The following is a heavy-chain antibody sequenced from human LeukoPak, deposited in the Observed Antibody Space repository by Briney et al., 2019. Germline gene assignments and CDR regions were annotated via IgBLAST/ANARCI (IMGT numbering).Heavy chain of an antibody. V-gene: IGHV3-48*03. Sequence: GGSLRLSCAASGFIFSSYEMNWVRQAPGKGLEWVSYISGGGDTIYADSVRGRFPSSRDNARNSLYLQMNSLGAEDTAVYYCARVGNSYGQIFDSWGQGTLVTVSS. CDR1: GFIFSSYE. D-gene: IGHD5-18*01. CDR2: ISGGGDTI. CDR3: ARVGNSYGQIFDS. J-gene: IGHJ4*02.